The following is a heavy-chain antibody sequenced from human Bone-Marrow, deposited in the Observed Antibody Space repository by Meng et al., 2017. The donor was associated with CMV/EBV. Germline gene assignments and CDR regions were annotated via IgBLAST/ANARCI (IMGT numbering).Heavy chain of an antibody. CDR3: ARGELFCSGGSCYQRTDH. CDR1: GFTFGSFA. V-gene: IGHV3-30*04. CDR2: ISYDVTNK. Sequence: GGSLRLSCAASGFTFGSFAMHWVRQAPGKGLEWVAVISYDVTNKYFANSVKGRFTISRDNSNSTLYLQMNSLSAEDTAVYYCARGELFCSGGSCYQRTDHWGQGTLVTVSS. J-gene: IGHJ4*02. D-gene: IGHD2-15*01.